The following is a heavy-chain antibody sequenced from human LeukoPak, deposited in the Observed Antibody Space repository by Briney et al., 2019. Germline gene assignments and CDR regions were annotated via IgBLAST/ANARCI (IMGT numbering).Heavy chain of an antibody. J-gene: IGHJ4*02. CDR1: GFTVSSNY. CDR3: AKAPVTSCRGAFCYPFDY. V-gene: IGHV3-53*01. CDR2: IYSGGST. Sequence: PGGSLRLSCAASGFTVSSNYMSWVRQAPGKGLEWVSVIYSGGSTYYADSVKGRFTISRDTSRSTLYLQMNSLRAEDAAVHYCAKAPVTSCRGAFCYPFDYWGQGTLVTVSS. D-gene: IGHD2-15*01.